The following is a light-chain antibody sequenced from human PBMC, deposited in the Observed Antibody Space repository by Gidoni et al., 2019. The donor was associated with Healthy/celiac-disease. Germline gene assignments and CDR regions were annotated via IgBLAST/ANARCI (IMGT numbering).Light chain of an antibody. J-gene: IGLJ1*01. Sequence: QSVLTQPPSASGAPGQRVTISCTGSSSNIGAGYDVHWYQPLPGTAPKLLIYVNSNRPSGVPDRFSGSKSGTSASLAITGLQAEDEADYYCQSYDSSLSGWVFGTGTKVTVL. CDR1: SSNIGAGYD. CDR2: VNS. V-gene: IGLV1-40*01. CDR3: QSYDSSLSGWV.